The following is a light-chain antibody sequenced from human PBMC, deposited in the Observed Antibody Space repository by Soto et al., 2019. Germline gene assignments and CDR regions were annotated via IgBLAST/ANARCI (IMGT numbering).Light chain of an antibody. J-gene: IGKJ2*01. CDR1: QTMITY. CDR2: AAS. CDR3: QQSYSTPRT. Sequence: DLQMTQSPSSLSASVGDIVSITCRASQTMITYLNWYQQKPGEAPKLLISAASNLPSGVPSRFSGSGSETVFTLTISSVQHEDFATYYCQQSYSTPRTFGQGTKLEIK. V-gene: IGKV1-39*01.